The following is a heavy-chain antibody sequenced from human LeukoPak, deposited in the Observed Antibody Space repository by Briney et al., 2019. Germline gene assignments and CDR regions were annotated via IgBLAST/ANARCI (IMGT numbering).Heavy chain of an antibody. CDR1: GASSSAYY. CDR2: IYYSGST. Sequence: PSETLSLTCAVSGASSSAYYWTWIRQPPGKGLEWIGYIYYSGSTYYNPSLRSRVTISVDTSKNQFSLKLSSVTAADTAVYYCAIRGDDFWSGRYYYYMDVWGKGTTVTVSS. J-gene: IGHJ6*03. CDR3: AIRGDDFWSGRYYYYMDV. D-gene: IGHD3-3*01. V-gene: IGHV4-59*04.